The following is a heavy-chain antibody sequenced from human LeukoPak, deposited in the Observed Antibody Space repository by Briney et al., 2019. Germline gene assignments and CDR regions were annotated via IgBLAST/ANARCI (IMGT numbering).Heavy chain of an antibody. CDR1: GGSFSGYY. CDR2: INHSGST. J-gene: IGHJ4*02. Sequence: SETLSLTCAVYGGSFSGYYWSWIRQPPGKGLEWIGEINHSGSTNYNPSLKSRVTISVDTSKNQFSLKLSSVTAADTAVYYCARAWGSGIAVANYYFDYWGQGTLVTVSS. CDR3: ARAWGSGIAVANYYFDY. V-gene: IGHV4-34*01. D-gene: IGHD6-19*01.